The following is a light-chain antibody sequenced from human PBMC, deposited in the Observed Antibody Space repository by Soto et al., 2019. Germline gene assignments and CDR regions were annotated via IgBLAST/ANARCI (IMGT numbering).Light chain of an antibody. CDR3: SSYSGTDTFVV. CDR1: SSDVGGYNY. V-gene: IGLV2-14*01. J-gene: IGLJ2*01. CDR2: EVF. Sequence: QSVLTQPASVSGSPGQSITISCSGTSSDVGGYNYVSWYQQHPGKAPKLIIYEVFNRPSGVSSRFSGSKSGNTASLTISGLQSEDDATFYCSSYSGTDTFVVFGGGTKVTVL.